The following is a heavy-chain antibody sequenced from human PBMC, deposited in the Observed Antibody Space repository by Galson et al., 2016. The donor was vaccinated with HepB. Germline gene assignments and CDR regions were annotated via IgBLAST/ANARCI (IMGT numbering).Heavy chain of an antibody. D-gene: IGHD5-18*01. J-gene: IGHJ1*01. CDR1: GFTFSTSG. CDR3: AKARGYTFGPGES. CDR2: IWYDGSNK. Sequence: SLRLSCAASGFTFSTSGMHWVRQAPGKGLEWVAVIWYDGSNKYHADSVQGRFTISRDNSNNTVFLQMNSPRADDTAVYYCAKARGYTFGPGESWGQGTLVTVSS. V-gene: IGHV3-33*03.